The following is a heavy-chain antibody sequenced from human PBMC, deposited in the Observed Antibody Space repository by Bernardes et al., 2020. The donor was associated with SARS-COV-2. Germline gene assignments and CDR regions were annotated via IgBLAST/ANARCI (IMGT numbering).Heavy chain of an antibody. CDR1: RFTVSSYW. Sequence: GSLRLSCAASRFTVSSYWMHWVRQAPGKGLVWVSRMNIDGSRTDYADSVKGRFTITRDNAKNTLYLQMNSLRIEDTAVYYCARDFGGPVDHWGQGTLVTVSS. J-gene: IGHJ4*02. V-gene: IGHV3-74*01. CDR2: MNIDGSRT. D-gene: IGHD3-16*01. CDR3: ARDFGGPVDH.